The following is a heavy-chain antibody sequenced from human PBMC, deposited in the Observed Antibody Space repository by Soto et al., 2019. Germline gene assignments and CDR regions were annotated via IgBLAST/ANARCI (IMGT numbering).Heavy chain of an antibody. CDR2: INPSGGST. Sequence: ASVKVSCKASGYTFTSYYMHWVRQAPGQGLEWMGIINPSGGSTSYAQKFQGRVTMTRDTSTSTVYMELSSLRSEDTAVYYCARDRNYDFWSGYYKLDYYYGMDVWGQGTTVTVSS. CDR1: GYTFTSYY. D-gene: IGHD3-3*01. J-gene: IGHJ6*02. V-gene: IGHV1-46*01. CDR3: ARDRNYDFWSGYYKLDYYYGMDV.